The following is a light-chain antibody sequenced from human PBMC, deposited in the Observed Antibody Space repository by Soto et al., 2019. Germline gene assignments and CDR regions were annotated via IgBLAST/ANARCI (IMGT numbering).Light chain of an antibody. Sequence: DIQMTQSPASLSSSVPERFTITCEASQHISEYLNWYQYKPGKAPKLLITDASNLKTGVPSRFSGSGSGTEYTFTINSLQPEDIATYYCQQYENFPLTFGGGTKVDTK. CDR3: QQYENFPLT. J-gene: IGKJ4*01. V-gene: IGKV1-33*01. CDR2: DAS. CDR1: QHISEY.